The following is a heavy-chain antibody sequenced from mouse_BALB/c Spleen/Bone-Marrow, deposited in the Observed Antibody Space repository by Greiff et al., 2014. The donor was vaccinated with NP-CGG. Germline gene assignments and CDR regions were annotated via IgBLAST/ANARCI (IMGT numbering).Heavy chain of an antibody. Sequence: EVQLQESGAELVKPGASVKLSCTASGFNIKDTYMHWVKQRPEQCLEWIGRIDPANGNTKYDPKFQGKATITADTSSNTAYLQLSSLASEDTAVYYCANYYYGYYFDSWGQGTTLTVSS. CDR2: IDPANGNT. V-gene: IGHV14-3*02. D-gene: IGHD1-1*01. CDR1: GFNIKDTY. CDR3: ANYYYGYYFDS. J-gene: IGHJ2*01.